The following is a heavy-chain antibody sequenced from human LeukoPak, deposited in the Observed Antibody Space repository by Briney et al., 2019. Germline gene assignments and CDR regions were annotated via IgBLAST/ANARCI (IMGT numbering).Heavy chain of an antibody. V-gene: IGHV3-23*01. CDR2: ISISGDGT. CDR3: ARGGRDYSNYWFDP. CDR1: GFTFNNYA. Sequence: PGGSLRLSCAGSGFTFNNYAMSWVRQTPRKGLEWVSTISISGDGTYYADPVKGRFTMSRDKSKNTVYLQMSSLRAEDTAVYFCARGGRDYSNYWFDPWGQGILVTVSS. D-gene: IGHD4-11*01. J-gene: IGHJ5*02.